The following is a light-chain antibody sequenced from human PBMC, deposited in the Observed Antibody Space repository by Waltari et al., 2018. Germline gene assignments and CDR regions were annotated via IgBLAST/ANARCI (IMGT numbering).Light chain of an antibody. V-gene: IGLV2-14*03. CDR3: SSFTTSSTLL. CDR2: DVS. Sequence: QSALTQPASVSASPGESITISCTATSSDVGDFNSVSWHQQHPGKAPKFMIYDVSNRPSGVSHRFSGSKSGNTASLTISGLQAEDEAVYYCSSFTTSSTLLFGGGTKLTVL. CDR1: SSDVGDFNS. J-gene: IGLJ2*01.